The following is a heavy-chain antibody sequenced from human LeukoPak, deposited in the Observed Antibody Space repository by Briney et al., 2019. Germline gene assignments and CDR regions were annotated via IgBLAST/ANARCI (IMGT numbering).Heavy chain of an antibody. V-gene: IGHV3-33*01. Sequence: GGSLRLSCAASGFTFSSYGMHGVRQAPGKGLEWVAVIWYDGSNKYYADSVKGRFTISRDNSKNTLYLQMNSLRAEDTAVYYCARGGYGDEPFDYWGQGTLVTVSS. CDR1: GFTFSSYG. D-gene: IGHD4-17*01. J-gene: IGHJ4*02. CDR3: ARGGYGDEPFDY. CDR2: IWYDGSNK.